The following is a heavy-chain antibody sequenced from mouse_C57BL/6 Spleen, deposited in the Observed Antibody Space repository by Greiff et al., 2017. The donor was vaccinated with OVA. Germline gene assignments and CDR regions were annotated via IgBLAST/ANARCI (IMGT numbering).Heavy chain of an antibody. D-gene: IGHD1-1*02. J-gene: IGHJ1*03. CDR1: GYAFTNYL. V-gene: IGHV1-54*01. CDR3: ARGPLYDGSYGWYFDV. CDR2: INPGSGGT. Sequence: QVQLKESGAELVRPGASVKVSCKASGYAFTNYLIEWVKQRPGQGLEWIGVINPGSGGTNYNEKFKGKATLTADKSSSTAYMQLSSLTSEDSAVYYCARGPLYDGSYGWYFDVWGTGTTVTVSS.